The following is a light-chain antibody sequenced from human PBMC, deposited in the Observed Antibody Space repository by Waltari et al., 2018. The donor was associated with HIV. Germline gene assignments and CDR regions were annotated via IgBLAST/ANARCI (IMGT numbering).Light chain of an antibody. Sequence: QSALTQPASVSGSPGQSITLSCTETSSGVGNYNLVSLYQQYTGKAPKLLIYEVTKRPSGVSSRFSGSKSGNTASLTISDLQAEDEATYYCCSYGSSATSVVFGGGTRVTV. V-gene: IGLV2-23*02. CDR3: CSYGSSATSVV. J-gene: IGLJ2*01. CDR2: EVT. CDR1: SSGVGNYNL.